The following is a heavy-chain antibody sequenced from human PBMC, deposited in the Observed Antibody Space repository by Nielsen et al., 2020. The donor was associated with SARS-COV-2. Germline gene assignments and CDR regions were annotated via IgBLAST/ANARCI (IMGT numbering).Heavy chain of an antibody. J-gene: IGHJ4*02. CDR2: IWYDGSNK. Sequence: GSLRLSCAASGFTFSSYGMHWVRQAPGKGLEWVAVIWYDGSNKYYADSVKGRFTISRDNSKNTLYLQMNSLRAEDTAVYYCASITIFGVEKRDYWGQGTLVTVSS. CDR1: GFTFSSYG. D-gene: IGHD3-3*01. V-gene: IGHV3-33*08. CDR3: ASITIFGVEKRDY.